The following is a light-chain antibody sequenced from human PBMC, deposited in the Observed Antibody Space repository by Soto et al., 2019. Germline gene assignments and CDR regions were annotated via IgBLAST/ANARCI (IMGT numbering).Light chain of an antibody. CDR1: QSVSSSY. CDR2: GAS. CDR3: QQYGAT. Sequence: IVLTQSPGTLSLSPGERATLSCRASQSVSSSYLAWYQQKPGQAPRLLIYGASSRATGIPDRFSGSGSGTDFTVTISRLEAEDFAVYYWQQYGATFGQGTKLEIK. V-gene: IGKV3-20*01. J-gene: IGKJ2*01.